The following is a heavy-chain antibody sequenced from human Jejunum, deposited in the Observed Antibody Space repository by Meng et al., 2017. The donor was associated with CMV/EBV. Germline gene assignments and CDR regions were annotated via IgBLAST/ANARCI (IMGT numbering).Heavy chain of an antibody. CDR3: ARDRVRGVIIALYGMDV. Sequence: FRTYGMSWVRQAPGKGLEWVSTISGSGTNTYYADSVKGRFTISRDNAKNSLYLQMNSLRAEDTALYYCARDRVRGVIIALYGMDVWGQGTTVTVSS. V-gene: IGHV3-23*01. CDR2: ISGSGTNT. CDR1: FRTYG. D-gene: IGHD3-10*01. J-gene: IGHJ6*02.